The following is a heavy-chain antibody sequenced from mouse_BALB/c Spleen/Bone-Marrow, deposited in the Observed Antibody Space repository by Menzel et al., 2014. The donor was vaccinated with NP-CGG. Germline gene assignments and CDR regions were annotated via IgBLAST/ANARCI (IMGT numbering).Heavy chain of an antibody. CDR3: ARHAYYAQTGVSFFY. J-gene: IGHJ3*01. Sequence: EVKVVESGGGLVKSGGSLKLSCAASGFSFNSYGMSWVRQTPEKRLEWVATISGGGSYTFYPDSVKGRFTISRDNAKNNLYLQRSSLRSEDTALYYCARHAYYAQTGVSFFYWGQGTLVSVSA. D-gene: IGHD2-10*01. CDR1: GFSFNSYG. V-gene: IGHV5-9-2*01. CDR2: ISGGGSYT.